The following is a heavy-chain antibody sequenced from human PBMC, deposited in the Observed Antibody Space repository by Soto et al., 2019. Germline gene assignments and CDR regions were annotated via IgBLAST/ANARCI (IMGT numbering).Heavy chain of an antibody. CDR1: GFTFSSYA. CDR2: ISGSGGST. Sequence: PGGSLRLSCAASGFTFSSYAMSWVRQAPGKGLEWVSAISGSGGSTYYADSVKGRFTISRDNSKNTLYLQMNSLRAEDTAVYYCAKDPGSSGYYLYYYGMDVWGQGTTVTVSS. J-gene: IGHJ6*02. CDR3: AKDPGSSGYYLYYYGMDV. V-gene: IGHV3-23*01. D-gene: IGHD3-22*01.